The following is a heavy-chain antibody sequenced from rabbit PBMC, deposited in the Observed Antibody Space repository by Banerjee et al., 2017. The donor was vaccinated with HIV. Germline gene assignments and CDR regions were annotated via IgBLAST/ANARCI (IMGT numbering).Heavy chain of an antibody. CDR1: GIDFSSYYY. D-gene: IGHD8-1*01. J-gene: IGHJ6*01. CDR2: IYTDSGIT. Sequence: QEQLEESGGGLVKPGGTLTLTCKASGIDFSSYYYMCWVRQAPGKGLEWIACIYTDSGITYYASWARGRFTISKTLSTTVTLQMTSLTAADTATYFCARELVVVLMGLGYYGMDLWGPGTLVTVS. V-gene: IGHV1S45*01. CDR3: ARELVVVLMGLGYYGMDL.